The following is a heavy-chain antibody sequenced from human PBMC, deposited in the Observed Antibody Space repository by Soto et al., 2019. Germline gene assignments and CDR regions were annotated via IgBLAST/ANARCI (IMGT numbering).Heavy chain of an antibody. V-gene: IGHV3-30-3*01. J-gene: IGHJ4*03. CDR1: GFTFSNYG. CDR3: VRGDLMW. Sequence: QVQLVESGGGVVQPGRSLRLSCTASGFTFSNYGMHWVRQAPGKGLKWVAVISYDGSNKYYADSVKGRFTISRDNAQNSLYLQMSSLRAEDTAVYYCVRGDLMWGGPGARVTVSS. CDR2: ISYDGSNK. D-gene: IGHD1-26*01.